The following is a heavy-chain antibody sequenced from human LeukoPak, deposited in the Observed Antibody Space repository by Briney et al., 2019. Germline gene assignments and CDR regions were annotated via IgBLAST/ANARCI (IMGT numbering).Heavy chain of an antibody. CDR2: IRSKAHGGTR. CDR1: GFTFSDYA. V-gene: IGHV3-49*03. J-gene: IGHJ4*02. CDR3: AREAQR. Sequence: GGSLRLSCTASGFTFSDYAVSWFRQAPGKGLEWVGFIRSKAHGGTREYAASVKGRFSISRDDSKNIAYVQMNSLQSEDTAVYYCAREAQRWGQGTLVTVSS.